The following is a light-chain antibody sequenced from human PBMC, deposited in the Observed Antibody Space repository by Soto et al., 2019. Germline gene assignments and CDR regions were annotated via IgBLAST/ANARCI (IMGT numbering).Light chain of an antibody. CDR2: WAS. Sequence: DIVMTQSPDSLPVSLGESATINCKSSQSVLHSSNNKNYLAWYQQKPGQPPKLLIYWASTRESGVPDRFGGSGSGTDFTLTISSLQSEDVAVYYCQQYYLSPFTFGGGTKVEIK. CDR1: QSVLHSSNNKNY. J-gene: IGKJ4*01. V-gene: IGKV4-1*01. CDR3: QQYYLSPFT.